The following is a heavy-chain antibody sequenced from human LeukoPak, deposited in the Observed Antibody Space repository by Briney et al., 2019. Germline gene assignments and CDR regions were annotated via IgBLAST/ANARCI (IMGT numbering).Heavy chain of an antibody. V-gene: IGHV3-7*01. Sequence: GGSLRLSCAASGFIFSTYWMSWVRQAAGKGLEWVANIKQDGGEEHYVDSVKGRFTISRDNAKNSLYLQMNSLRAEDTAVYYCARDKSADYGDSYFDSWGQGILVTVSP. J-gene: IGHJ4*02. CDR3: ARDKSADYGDSYFDS. CDR1: GFIFSTYW. CDR2: IKQDGGEE. D-gene: IGHD4-17*01.